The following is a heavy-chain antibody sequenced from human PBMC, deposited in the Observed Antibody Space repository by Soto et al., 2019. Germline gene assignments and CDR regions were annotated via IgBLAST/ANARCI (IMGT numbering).Heavy chain of an antibody. CDR2: IVVGSGNR. CDR1: GFTFSSSA. J-gene: IGHJ6*02. CDR3: ARGNELPYYYYGLDV. V-gene: IGHV1-58*02. D-gene: IGHD1-1*01. Sequence: VKVSCKASGFTFSSSAMQWVRQARGQRLEGIGWIVVGSGNRSYAQKFQERVTITRDMSTSTAYMELSSLRSEAAAVYDWARGNELPYYYYGLDVXCQ.